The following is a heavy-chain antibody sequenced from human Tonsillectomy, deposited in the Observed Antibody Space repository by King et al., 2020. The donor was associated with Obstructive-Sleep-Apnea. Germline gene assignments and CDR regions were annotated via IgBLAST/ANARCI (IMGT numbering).Heavy chain of an antibody. J-gene: IGHJ4*02. CDR2: ISYSGRT. CDR3: ARSLDSSGYYYTNY. CDR1: GGSISSYY. Sequence: VQLQESGPGLVKPSETLSLTCTVSGGSISSYYWSWIRHPPGKGLEWIGYISYSGRTNYNPSLTSRVTISVDTSKNQFSLKLSSVTAADTAVYYCARSLDSSGYYYTNYWGQGTLVTVSS. D-gene: IGHD3-22*01. V-gene: IGHV4-59*08.